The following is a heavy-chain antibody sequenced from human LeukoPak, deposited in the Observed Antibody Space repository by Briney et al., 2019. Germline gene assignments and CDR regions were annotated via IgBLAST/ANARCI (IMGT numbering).Heavy chain of an antibody. Sequence: PGGSLRLSCAASGFTFSFYTMSWVRQAPGKGLEWVSAISGSGGTTYYADSVKGRFTISRDNSKNTLYLQMNSLRAEDTAVYYCAKNYGDYPSYYYYYYMDVWGKGTTVTVSS. CDR3: AKNYGDYPSYYYYYYMDV. J-gene: IGHJ6*03. CDR2: ISGSGGTT. V-gene: IGHV3-23*01. D-gene: IGHD4-17*01. CDR1: GFTFSFYT.